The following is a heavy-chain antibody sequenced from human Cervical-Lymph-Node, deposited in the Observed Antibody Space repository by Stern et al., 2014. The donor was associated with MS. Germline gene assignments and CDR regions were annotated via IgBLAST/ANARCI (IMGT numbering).Heavy chain of an antibody. J-gene: IGHJ4*02. CDR3: ATKAPPYCSGASCYEY. D-gene: IGHD2-15*01. CDR2: ISYDGSRE. V-gene: IGHV3-30*04. CDR1: GFTFSSLA. Sequence: VHLVESGGGVVQPGKSLRLSCAASGFTFSSLAMHWVRQAPGKGLEWVSFISYDGSREKYADSVKGRFTISRDNSKRTLYLQLDSLRVEDTAVFYCATKAPPYCSGASCYEYWGQGTLVTVSS.